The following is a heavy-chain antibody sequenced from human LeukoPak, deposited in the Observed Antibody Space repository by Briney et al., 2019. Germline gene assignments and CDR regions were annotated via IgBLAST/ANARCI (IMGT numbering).Heavy chain of an antibody. V-gene: IGHV4-59*01. D-gene: IGHD3/OR15-3a*01. CDR1: GGSISSYY. CDR2: IYYSGST. J-gene: IGHJ6*02. Sequence: KPSETLSLTCTVSGGSISSYYWSWIRQPPGKGLEWIGYIYYSGSTNYNPSLKSRVTISVDTSKNQFSLKLSSVTAADTAVYYCAGGDWAYYYYGMDVWGQGTTVTVSS. CDR3: AGGDWAYYYYGMDV.